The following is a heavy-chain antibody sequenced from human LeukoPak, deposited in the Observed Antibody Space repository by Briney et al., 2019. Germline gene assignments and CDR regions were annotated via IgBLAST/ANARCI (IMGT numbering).Heavy chain of an antibody. CDR2: ISGSGVKT. Sequence: PVGSLRLSCAASGFTFSSYDMSWVRQAPGKGLEWVSGISGSGVKTNYVDSVKGRFTISRDNSKKTLYLQMNSLIAEDTAVYYCAKDDYGDLIDYWGQGTLVTVSS. V-gene: IGHV3-23*01. J-gene: IGHJ4*02. CDR3: AKDDYGDLIDY. CDR1: GFTFSSYD. D-gene: IGHD4-17*01.